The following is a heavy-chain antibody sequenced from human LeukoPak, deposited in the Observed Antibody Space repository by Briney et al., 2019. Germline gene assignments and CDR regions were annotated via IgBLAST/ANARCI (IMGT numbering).Heavy chain of an antibody. J-gene: IGHJ4*02. CDR1: GYTFTGYY. D-gene: IGHD5-18*01. CDR3: ARVRGGYSYGNSDY. Sequence: ASVKVSCKASGYTFTGYYMHWVRQAPGQGLEWMGWINPNSGGTNYAQKFQGRVTMTRDTSISTAYMELSRLRSDDTAVYYCARVRGGYSYGNSDYWGQGTLVTVSS. CDR2: INPNSGGT. V-gene: IGHV1-2*02.